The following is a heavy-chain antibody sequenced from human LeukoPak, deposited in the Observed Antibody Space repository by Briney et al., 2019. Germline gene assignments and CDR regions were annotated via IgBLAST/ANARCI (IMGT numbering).Heavy chain of an antibody. J-gene: IGHJ3*02. CDR3: ARGGLNALEAFDI. V-gene: IGHV3-33*01. CDR1: GFTFSNYG. Sequence: PGRSLRLSCAASGFTFSNYGMHWVRQVPGKGLEWVAAIWLDGIRKYYADSVKGRFTISRDNAKNTLYLQMNSLRAEDTAVYYCARGGLNALEAFDIWGQGTLVTVCS. CDR2: IWLDGIRK. D-gene: IGHD1-1*01.